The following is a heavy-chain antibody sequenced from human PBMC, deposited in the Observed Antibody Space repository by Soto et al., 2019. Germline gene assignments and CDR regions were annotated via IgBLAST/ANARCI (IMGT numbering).Heavy chain of an antibody. Sequence: SQTLSLTFAISGDSVSSNSAAWNWIRQSPSRGLEWLGRTYYRSKWYNDYAVSVKSRITINPDTSKNQFSLQLNSVTPEDTAVYYCARVPGTLSHDYYYYGMDVWGQGTTVTVSS. V-gene: IGHV6-1*01. J-gene: IGHJ6*02. CDR2: TYYRSKWYN. CDR3: ARVPGTLSHDYYYYGMDV. CDR1: GDSVSSNSAA. D-gene: IGHD1-7*01.